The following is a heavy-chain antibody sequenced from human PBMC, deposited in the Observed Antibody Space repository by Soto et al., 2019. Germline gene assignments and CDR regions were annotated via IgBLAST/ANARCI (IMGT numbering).Heavy chain of an antibody. CDR1: GYSFTSYW. J-gene: IGHJ4*01. D-gene: IGHD2-2*01. Sequence: GESLKISCNTSGYSFTSYWIGWVRQMPWKGMEWMGNIYPYDSDTRYSPSFQGQVTISADTSIATAYLQWSGLRASDTAMYFCARHLVGSTRGNFDYWGQGTLVTVSS. CDR2: IYPYDSDT. V-gene: IGHV5-51*01. CDR3: ARHLVGSTRGNFDY.